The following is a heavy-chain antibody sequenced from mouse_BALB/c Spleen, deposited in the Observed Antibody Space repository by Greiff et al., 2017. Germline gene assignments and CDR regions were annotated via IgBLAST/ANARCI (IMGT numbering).Heavy chain of an antibody. V-gene: IGHV1S56*01. J-gene: IGHJ2*01. Sequence: QVQLHQSGPELVKPGASVRISCKASGYTFTSYYIHWVKQRPGQGLEWIGWIYPGNVNTKYNEKFKGKATLTADKSSSTAYMQLSSLTSEDSAVYFCARGGYGNYFDYWGQGTTLTVAS. CDR1: GYTFTSYY. CDR2: IYPGNVNT. D-gene: IGHD2-10*02. CDR3: ARGGYGNYFDY.